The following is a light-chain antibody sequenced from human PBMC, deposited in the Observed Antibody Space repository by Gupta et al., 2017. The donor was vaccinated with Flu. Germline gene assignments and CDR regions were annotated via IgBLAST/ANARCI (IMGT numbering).Light chain of an antibody. Sequence: QSALTQPRSVSGSPGQSVTISCTGTSSDVGGYNFVSWYQQHPGEAPKVLIYDVTKRPSGVPDRFSGSKSGNTASLTISGLQAEDEANYYCCSYAGSYTFVFGPGTEVTVL. V-gene: IGLV2-11*01. CDR1: SSDVGGYNF. J-gene: IGLJ1*01. CDR3: CSYAGSYTFV. CDR2: DVT.